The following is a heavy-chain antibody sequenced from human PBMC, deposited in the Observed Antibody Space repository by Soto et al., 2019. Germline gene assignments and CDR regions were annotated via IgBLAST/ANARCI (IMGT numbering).Heavy chain of an antibody. CDR1: GYTFTSYD. V-gene: IGHV1-8*01. D-gene: IGHD5-12*01. J-gene: IGHJ6*03. CDR3: ARALSGYDSHYYYYYYMDV. Sequence: ASVKVSCKASGYTFTSYDINWVRQATGQGLEWMGWMNPNSGNTGYAQKFQGRVTMTRNTSISTAYMELSSLRSEDTAVYYCARALSGYDSHYYYYYYMDVWGKGTTVTVSS. CDR2: MNPNSGNT.